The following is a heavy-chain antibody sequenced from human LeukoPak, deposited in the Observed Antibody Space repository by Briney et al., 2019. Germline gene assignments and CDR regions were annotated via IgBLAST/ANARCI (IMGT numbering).Heavy chain of an antibody. CDR2: GYYRGTT. Sequence: SETLSLTCTVSGGSISSYYGSCMPGSPGKGVEGSRYGYYRGTTNYSPSVKTRVTMSIDTSKNQYSLKLSSVTAADTAVYYCASESSGSYYNYFDYWGQGTLVTVSS. V-gene: IGHV4-59*01. D-gene: IGHD3-22*01. CDR1: GGSISSYY. CDR3: ASESSGSYYNYFDY. J-gene: IGHJ4*02.